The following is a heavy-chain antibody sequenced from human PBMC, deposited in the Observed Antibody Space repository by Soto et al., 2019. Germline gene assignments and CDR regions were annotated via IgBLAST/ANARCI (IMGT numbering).Heavy chain of an antibody. Sequence: GGALRLSCAASGVTFIDYYMSLIRQAPGKGLEWVSYISSSGSTIYYADSVKGRFTISRDNAKNSLYLQMNSLRAEDTAVYYCARVITIFGVVIEDSLGGWFDPWGQGT. CDR1: GVTFIDYY. D-gene: IGHD3-3*01. CDR3: ARVITIFGVVIEDSLGGWFDP. J-gene: IGHJ5*02. CDR2: ISSSGSTI. V-gene: IGHV3-11*01.